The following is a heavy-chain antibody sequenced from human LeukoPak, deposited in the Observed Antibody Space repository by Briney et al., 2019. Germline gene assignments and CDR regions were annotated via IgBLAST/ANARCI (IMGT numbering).Heavy chain of an antibody. Sequence: PSETLSLTCTVSGGSISSSSYYWGWIRQPPGKGLEWIGSIYYSGSTYYNPSLKSRVTISVGTSKNQFSLKLSSVTAADTAVYYCARHPQPGSSSWPAWGQGTLVTVSS. V-gene: IGHV4-39*01. J-gene: IGHJ4*02. CDR2: IYYSGST. D-gene: IGHD6-13*01. CDR3: ARHPQPGSSSWPA. CDR1: GGSISSSSYY.